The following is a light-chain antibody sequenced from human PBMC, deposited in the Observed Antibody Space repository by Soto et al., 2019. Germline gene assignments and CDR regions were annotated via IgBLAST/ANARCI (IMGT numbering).Light chain of an antibody. CDR2: DAS. V-gene: IGKV1-5*01. J-gene: IGKJ1*01. CDR3: QQYNSYSPWP. Sequence: DIQMTQSPSTLSASVGDRVTITCRASQSISSWLAWYQQKPGKAPKLLIYDASSLESGVPSRLSGSGSGTDFTLTISSLQPDDFATYYCQQYNSYSPWPFGQGTKVEIK. CDR1: QSISSW.